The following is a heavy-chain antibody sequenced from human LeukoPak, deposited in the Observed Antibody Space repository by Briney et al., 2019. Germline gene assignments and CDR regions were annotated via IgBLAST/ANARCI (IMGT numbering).Heavy chain of an antibody. J-gene: IGHJ4*02. Sequence: PGGSLRLSCAASGFTFSSYAISWVRQAPGQGLEWMGRIIPILGIANYAQKFQGRVTITADKSTSTAYMELSSLRSEDTAVYYCAGSGSYERGVDYWGQGTLVTVSS. D-gene: IGHD1-26*01. V-gene: IGHV1-69*04. CDR2: IIPILGIA. CDR1: GFTFSSYA. CDR3: AGSGSYERGVDY.